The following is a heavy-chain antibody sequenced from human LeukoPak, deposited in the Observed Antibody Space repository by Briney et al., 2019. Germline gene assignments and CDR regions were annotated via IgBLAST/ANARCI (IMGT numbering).Heavy chain of an antibody. CDR3: AKGSGSLDY. CDR1: GFTFSSYC. CDR2: ISYDGSNK. D-gene: IGHD1-26*01. Sequence: GGSLRLSCAASGFTFSSYCMHWVRQAPGKGLEWVAVISYDGSNKYYADSVKGRFTISRDNSKNTLYLQMNSLRAEDTAAYYCAKGSGSLDYWGQGTLVTVSS. J-gene: IGHJ4*02. V-gene: IGHV3-30*18.